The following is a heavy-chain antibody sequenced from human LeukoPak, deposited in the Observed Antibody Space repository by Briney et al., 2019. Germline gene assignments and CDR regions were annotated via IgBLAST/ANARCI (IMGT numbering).Heavy chain of an antibody. CDR2: INSDGSST. D-gene: IGHD1-26*01. V-gene: IGHV3-74*01. CDR3: ARDRSLNWFDP. J-gene: IGHJ5*02. Sequence: GGPLRLSCAASGFTFSSYAMSWVRQAPGKGLVWVSRINSDGSSTSYADSVKGRFTISRDNAKNTLYLQMNSLRAEDTAVYYCARDRSLNWFDPWGQGTLVTVSS. CDR1: GFTFSSYA.